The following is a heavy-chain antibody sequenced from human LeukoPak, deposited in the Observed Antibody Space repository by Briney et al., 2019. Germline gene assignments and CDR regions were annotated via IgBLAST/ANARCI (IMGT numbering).Heavy chain of an antibody. CDR2: IYYNGST. CDR3: ARHPEATTHFDY. Sequence: SETLSLTCTVSGGSISSYYWSWMRQPPGKGLEWIGYIYYNGSTNYNPSLKSRVTISVDTSKNQVSLKLSSVTAADTAVYYCARHPEATTHFDYWGQGTLVTVSS. V-gene: IGHV4-59*08. CDR1: GGSISSYY. D-gene: IGHD5-12*01. J-gene: IGHJ4*02.